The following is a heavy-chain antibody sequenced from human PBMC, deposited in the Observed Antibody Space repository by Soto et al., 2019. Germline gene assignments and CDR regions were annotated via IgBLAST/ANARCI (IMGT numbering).Heavy chain of an antibody. CDR2: IYYSGST. D-gene: IGHD6-13*01. V-gene: IGHV4-39*01. CDR3: ARRWSSSWYISKSPPFDY. J-gene: IGHJ4*02. Sequence: QLQLQESGPGLVKPSETLSLTCTVSGGSISSSSYYWGWIRQPPGKGLEWIGSIYYSGSTYYNPSLKSRVTISVDTSKNQFSLKLSSVTAADTAVYYCARRWSSSWYISKSPPFDYWGQGTLVTVSS. CDR1: GGSISSSSYY.